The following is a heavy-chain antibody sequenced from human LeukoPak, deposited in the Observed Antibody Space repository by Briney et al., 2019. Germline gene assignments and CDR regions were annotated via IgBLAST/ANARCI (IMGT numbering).Heavy chain of an antibody. CDR2: IRYDGSNK. D-gene: IGHD3-10*01. J-gene: IGHJ4*02. V-gene: IGHV3-30*02. Sequence: GGSLRLSCAASGFTFSSYGMHWVRQAPGKGLEWVAFIRYDGSNKYYADSVKGRFTISRDNSKNTLYLQMNSLRAEDTAVYYCAKDRTHYYGSGSYYFDYWGQGTLVTVSS. CDR1: GFTFSSYG. CDR3: AKDRTHYYGSGSYYFDY.